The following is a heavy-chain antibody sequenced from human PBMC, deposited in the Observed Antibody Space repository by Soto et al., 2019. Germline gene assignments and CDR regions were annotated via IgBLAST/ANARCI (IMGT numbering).Heavy chain of an antibody. CDR2: IIPILGIA. V-gene: IGHV1-69*02. J-gene: IGHJ4*02. Sequence: SVKVSCKASGGTFSSYTISWVRQAPGQGLEWMGRIIPILGIANYAQKFQGRVTITADKSTSTAYMELSSLRSEDTAVYYCAIEARPAPYFDYWGQGTRVTVSS. CDR1: GGTFSSYT. D-gene: IGHD6-6*01. CDR3: AIEARPAPYFDY.